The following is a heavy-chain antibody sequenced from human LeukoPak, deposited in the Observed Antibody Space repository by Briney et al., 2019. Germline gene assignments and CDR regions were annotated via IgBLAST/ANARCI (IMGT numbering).Heavy chain of an antibody. J-gene: IGHJ4*02. CDR3: ARGGADITTIVVVPNDY. V-gene: IGHV1-18*01. CDR2: ISAYNGNT. Sequence: ASVKVSCKASGYTFTSYGISWVRQAPGQGLEWMGWISAYNGNTNYAQKLQGRVTMTTDTSTSTAYMELRSLRSDDTAVYYCARGGADITTIVVVPNDYWGQGTLVTVSS. CDR1: GYTFTSYG. D-gene: IGHD3-22*01.